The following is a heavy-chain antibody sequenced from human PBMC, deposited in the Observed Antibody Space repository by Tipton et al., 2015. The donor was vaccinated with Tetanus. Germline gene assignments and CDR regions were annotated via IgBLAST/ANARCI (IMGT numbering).Heavy chain of an antibody. CDR3: VRGRGLGAYSFGFEH. V-gene: IGHV4-59*12. J-gene: IGHJ4*02. CDR2: VYYSGST. D-gene: IGHD5-12*01. Sequence: TLSLTCTVSGGSINNYYWSWIRQPPGKGLEWIGYVYYSGSTNYNPSLKSRVTISVDTSKNQFSLNLSSVTAADTAVYYCVRGRGLGAYSFGFEHWGQGALVTVSS. CDR1: GGSINNYY.